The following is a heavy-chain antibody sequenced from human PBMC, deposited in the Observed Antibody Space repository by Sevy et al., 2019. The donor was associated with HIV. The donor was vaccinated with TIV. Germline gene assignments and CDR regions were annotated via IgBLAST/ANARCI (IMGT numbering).Heavy chain of an antibody. V-gene: IGHV1-2*06. CDR3: ARAYYYDSSAYYFDH. J-gene: IGHJ4*02. CDR2: INPNSGGT. D-gene: IGHD3-22*01. CDR1: GYTFTAYY. Sequence: ASVKVSCKASGYTFTAYYVHWVRQAPGQGLEWMERINPNSGGTNYAQKFQGRVTMTRDTSISTAYMELSGLRYDDTAVSRCARAYYYDSSAYYFDHWGQGTLVTVSS.